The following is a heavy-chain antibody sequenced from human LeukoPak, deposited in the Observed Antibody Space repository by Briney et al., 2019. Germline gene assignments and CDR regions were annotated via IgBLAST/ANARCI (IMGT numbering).Heavy chain of an antibody. CDR3: AREYCSGGSCYPDSFRPLDY. CDR2: ISAYNGNT. CDR1: GYTFTSYG. Sequence: WASVKVSCKASGYTFTSYGISWVRQAPGQGLEWMGRISAYNGNTNYAQKLQGRVTMTTDTSTSTAYMELRSLRSDDTAVYYCAREYCSGGSCYPDSFRPLDYWGQGTLVTVSS. J-gene: IGHJ4*02. D-gene: IGHD2-15*01. V-gene: IGHV1-18*01.